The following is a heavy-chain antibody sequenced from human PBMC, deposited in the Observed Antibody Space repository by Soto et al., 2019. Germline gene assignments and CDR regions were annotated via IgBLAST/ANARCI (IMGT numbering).Heavy chain of an antibody. CDR3: ARGQYSGSYLALYYFNGMDV. D-gene: IGHD1-26*01. V-gene: IGHV3-74*01. CDR2: INSDGSST. Sequence: EVQLVESGGGLVQPGGSLRLSCASSGFTFSSYWMHWVRQAPGKGLVWVSRINSDGSSTSYADSVKGRFTISRDNAKNRLYLQMNSLGSEDTAVYYCARGQYSGSYLALYYFNGMDVWGQGTTFTVSS. J-gene: IGHJ6*02. CDR1: GFTFSSYW.